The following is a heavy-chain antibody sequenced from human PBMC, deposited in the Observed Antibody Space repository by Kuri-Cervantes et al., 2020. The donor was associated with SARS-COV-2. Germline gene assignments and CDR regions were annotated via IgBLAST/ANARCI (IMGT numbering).Heavy chain of an antibody. CDR3: ARGYGGSYFSHFDY. CDR2: I. D-gene: IGHD1-26*01. J-gene: IGHJ4*02. Sequence: IYYVDSLRGRFTISRDNSKNTLYLQMNSLRAEDTAVYYCARGYGGSYFSHFDYWGQGTLVTVSS. V-gene: IGHV3-30*03.